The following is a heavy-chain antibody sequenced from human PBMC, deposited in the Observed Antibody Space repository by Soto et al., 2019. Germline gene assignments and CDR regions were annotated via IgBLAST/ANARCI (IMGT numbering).Heavy chain of an antibody. CDR2: INAGNGNT. CDR3: ARGPGGPDGPGDY. CDR1: GCTFSSYA. D-gene: IGHD2-15*01. J-gene: IGHJ4*02. Sequence: VASVKVSCKASGCTFSSYAMHWVRQAPGQRLEWMGWINAGNGNTKYSQKFQGRVTITRDTSASTAYMELSSLRSEDTAVYYCARGPGGPDGPGDYWGQGTLVTVSS. V-gene: IGHV1-3*01.